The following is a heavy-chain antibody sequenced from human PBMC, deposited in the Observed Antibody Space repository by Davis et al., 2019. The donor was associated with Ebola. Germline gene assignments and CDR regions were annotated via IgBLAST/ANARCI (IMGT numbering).Heavy chain of an antibody. V-gene: IGHV3-11*01. CDR2: ISSSGSTI. Sequence: GESLKISCAASGFTFSDYYMSWIRQAPGKGLEWVSYISSSGSTIYYADSVKGRFTISRDNAKNSLYLQMNSLRAEDTAVYYCARGYDYIWGSSIDPWGQGTLVTVYS. CDR1: GFTFSDYY. CDR3: ARGYDYIWGSSIDP. D-gene: IGHD3-16*01. J-gene: IGHJ5*02.